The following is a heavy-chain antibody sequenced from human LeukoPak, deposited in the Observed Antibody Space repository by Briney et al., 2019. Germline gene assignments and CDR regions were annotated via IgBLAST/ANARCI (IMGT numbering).Heavy chain of an antibody. Sequence: SETLSLTCTVSGGSISSSSYYWGWIRQPPGKGLEWIGSIYYSGSTNYNPSLKSRVTISVDTSKNQFSLKLSSVTAADTAVYYCARHAQLEMATIFDYWGQGTLVTVSS. V-gene: IGHV4-39*01. CDR3: ARHAQLEMATIFDY. J-gene: IGHJ4*02. CDR2: IYYSGST. CDR1: GGSISSSSYY. D-gene: IGHD5-24*01.